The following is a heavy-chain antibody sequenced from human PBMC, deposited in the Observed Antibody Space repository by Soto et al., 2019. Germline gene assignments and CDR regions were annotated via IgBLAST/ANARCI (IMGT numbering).Heavy chain of an antibody. CDR1: GFTFSSYG. J-gene: IGHJ4*02. Sequence: GGSLRLSCAASGFTFSSYGMHWVRQAPGKGLEWVAVISYDGSNKYYADSVKGRFTISRDNSKNTLYLQMNSLRAEDTAVYYCAKDRGDDGDYWGQGTLVTVSS. CDR3: AKDRGDDGDY. D-gene: IGHD2-21*01. V-gene: IGHV3-30*18. CDR2: ISYDGSNK.